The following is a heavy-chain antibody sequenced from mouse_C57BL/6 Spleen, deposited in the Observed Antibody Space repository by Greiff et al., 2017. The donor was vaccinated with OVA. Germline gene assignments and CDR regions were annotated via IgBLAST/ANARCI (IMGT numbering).Heavy chain of an antibody. J-gene: IGHJ2*01. V-gene: IGHV1-52*01. CDR1: GYTFTSYW. CDR2: IDPSDSET. Sequence: QVQLQQPGAELVRPGSSVKLSCKASGYTFTSYWMHRVKQRPIQGLEWIGNIDPSDSETHYNQKFKDKATLTVDKSSSTAYMQLSSLTSEDSAVYYCAREGIYDGYYVRDWGQGTTLTVSS. D-gene: IGHD2-3*01. CDR3: AREGIYDGYYVRD.